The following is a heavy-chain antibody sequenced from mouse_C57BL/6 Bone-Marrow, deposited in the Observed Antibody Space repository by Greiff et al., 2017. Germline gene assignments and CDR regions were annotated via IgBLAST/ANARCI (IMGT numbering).Heavy chain of an antibody. V-gene: IGHV1-42*01. CDR1: GYSFTGYY. D-gene: IGHD2-5*01. Sequence: VQLQQSGPELVKPGASVKISCKASGYSFTGYYMNWVKQSPEQRLEWIGEINPSTGGTTYNQKFTAKATLTVDKSSSTAYMQLKSLTSEDSAVYYWSSYSNLDYWGQGTTLTVSS. CDR2: INPSTGGT. J-gene: IGHJ2*01. CDR3: SSYSNLDY.